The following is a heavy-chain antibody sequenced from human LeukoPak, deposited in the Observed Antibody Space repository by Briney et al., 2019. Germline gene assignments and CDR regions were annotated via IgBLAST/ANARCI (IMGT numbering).Heavy chain of an antibody. D-gene: IGHD5-12*01. CDR1: GYSFTSYW. CDR2: IYPGDSDT. V-gene: IGHV5-51*01. CDR3: ARVDFHRPLDY. Sequence: GESLKISCKGSGYSFTSYWIGWVRQMPRKGLEWMGIIYPGDSDTRYSPSFQGKVTISADKPISTAYLQWSSLKASDTAMYYCARVDFHRPLDYWGQGTLVTVSS. J-gene: IGHJ4*02.